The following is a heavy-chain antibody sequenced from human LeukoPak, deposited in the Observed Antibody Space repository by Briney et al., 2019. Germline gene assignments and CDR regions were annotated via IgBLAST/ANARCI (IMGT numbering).Heavy chain of an antibody. V-gene: IGHV3-33*01. CDR2: IWYDGSNK. Sequence: PGGSLRLSCAASGFTFSSYGMHWVRQAPGKGLEWVAVIWYDGSNKYYADSVKGRFTISRDNSKNTLYLQMNSLRAEDTAVYYCARAFDGDWYYFDYWGQGTLVTVSS. J-gene: IGHJ4*02. D-gene: IGHD2-21*01. CDR1: GFTFSSYG. CDR3: ARAFDGDWYYFDY.